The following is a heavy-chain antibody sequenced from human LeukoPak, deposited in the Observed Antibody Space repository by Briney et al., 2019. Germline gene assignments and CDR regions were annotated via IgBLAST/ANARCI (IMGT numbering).Heavy chain of an antibody. V-gene: IGHV4-39*07. J-gene: IGHJ4*02. CDR3: ARGGDYDWGAFDY. CDR2: IYYSGST. CDR1: GGSISSISYY. D-gene: IGHD3-16*01. Sequence: SETLSLTCTVSGGSISSISYYWAWLRQPPGKELEWFGSIYYSGSTYYNPSLKSRVTISVDTSKNQFSLNLNSMTAADTAVYYCARGGDYDWGAFDYWGQGTLVTVSS.